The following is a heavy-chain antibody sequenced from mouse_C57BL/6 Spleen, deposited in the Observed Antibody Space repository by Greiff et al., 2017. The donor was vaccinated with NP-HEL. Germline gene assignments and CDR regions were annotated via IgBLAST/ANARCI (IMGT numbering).Heavy chain of an antibody. CDR3: ARRDYDSYYYAMDY. V-gene: IGHV1-39*01. J-gene: IGHJ4*01. CDR2: INPNYGTT. D-gene: IGHD2-4*01. CDR1: GYSFTDYN. Sequence: QLQQSGPELVQPGASVKISCQASGYSFTDYNMNLVKQSNGKSLEWIGVINPNYGTTSYNQKFKGKATLTVDQSSSTAYMQLNSLTSEDSAVYYCARRDYDSYYYAMDYWGQGTSVTVSS.